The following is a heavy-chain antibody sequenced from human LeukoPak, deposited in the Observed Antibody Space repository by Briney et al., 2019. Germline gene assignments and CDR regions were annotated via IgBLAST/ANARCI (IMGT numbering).Heavy chain of an antibody. V-gene: IGHV3-53*01. D-gene: IGHD5-24*01. Sequence: PGGSPRLSCAASGFTVSSNYMSWVRQAPGKGLEWVSVIYSGGSTYYADSVKGRFTISRDNSKNTLYLQMNSLRAEDTAVYYCARDFLGMATDYWGQGTLVTVSS. CDR3: ARDFLGMATDY. CDR2: IYSGGST. CDR1: GFTVSSNY. J-gene: IGHJ4*02.